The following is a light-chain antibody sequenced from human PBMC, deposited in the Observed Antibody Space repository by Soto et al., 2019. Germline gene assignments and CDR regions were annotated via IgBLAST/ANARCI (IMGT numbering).Light chain of an antibody. CDR3: QQSYSTPRT. CDR1: QGIGTY. V-gene: IGKV1-39*01. J-gene: IGKJ1*01. CDR2: GAS. Sequence: DIQMTQSPSSLSASVGDRVTITCRASQGIGTYLNWYQQKPGKAPKVLIYGASTLQSGVPSRFSGSGSGTDFTLTISSLQPEDFATYYCQQSYSTPRTFGQGTKVEIK.